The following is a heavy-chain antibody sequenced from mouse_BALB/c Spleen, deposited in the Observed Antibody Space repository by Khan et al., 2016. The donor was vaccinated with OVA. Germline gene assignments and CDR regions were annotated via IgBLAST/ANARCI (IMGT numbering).Heavy chain of an antibody. J-gene: IGHJ4*01. CDR1: GYTFTDYA. CDR2: ISLYSGYI. CDR3: ARKFFYVTGDYTMDY. D-gene: IGHD2-1*01. Sequence: QVQLQQPGPELVRPGVSVKISCKGSGYTFTDYAMYWVKQNHAKTLEWIGVISLYSGYINYNQKFKGKATMTVDKSSSTAYLELARLTAEDSAIYYIARKFFYVTGDYTMDYWGQGTSVTVSS. V-gene: IGHV1S137*01.